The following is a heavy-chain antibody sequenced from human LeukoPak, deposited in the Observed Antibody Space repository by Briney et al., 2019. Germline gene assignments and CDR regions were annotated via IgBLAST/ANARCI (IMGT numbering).Heavy chain of an antibody. J-gene: IGHJ3*02. CDR1: GFTYSDYA. Sequence: GGSLRLSCRGSGFTYSDYAMAWVRQAPGKGLEWVSSIASNNDYRYSADSLRGRFTISRDNAKNSLFLQMNSPRPEDTAVYYCARKSLVVGTNAFDIWGQGTMVTVSS. V-gene: IGHV3-21*01. D-gene: IGHD2-15*01. CDR2: IASNNDYR. CDR3: ARKSLVVGTNAFDI.